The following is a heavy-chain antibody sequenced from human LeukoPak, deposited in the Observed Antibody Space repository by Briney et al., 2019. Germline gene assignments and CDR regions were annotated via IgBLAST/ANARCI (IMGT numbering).Heavy chain of an antibody. J-gene: IGHJ4*02. V-gene: IGHV1-18*01. Sequence: ASVKVSCKASGYTFTSYGVSWVRQAPGQGLEWMRWISAYNGNTNYAQKLQGRVTMTTDTSTSTAYVELRSLRSDDTAVYYCARGGYDSSGYYYPFDYWGQGTLVTVSS. CDR2: ISAYNGNT. CDR1: GYTFTSYG. CDR3: ARGGYDSSGYYYPFDY. D-gene: IGHD3-22*01.